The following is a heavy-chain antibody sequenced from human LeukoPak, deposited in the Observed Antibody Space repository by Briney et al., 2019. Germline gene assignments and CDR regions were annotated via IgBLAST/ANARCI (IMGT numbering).Heavy chain of an antibody. D-gene: IGHD4-17*01. CDR2: ISGSGGST. CDR3: AKRSADYGDYSDY. Sequence: GGSLRLSCAASGFTVSSNYMSWVRQAPGKGLEWVSAISGSGGSTYYADSVKGRFTISRDNSKNTLYLQMNSLRAEDTAVYYCAKRSADYGDYSDYWGQGTLVTVSS. V-gene: IGHV3-23*01. J-gene: IGHJ4*02. CDR1: GFTVSSNY.